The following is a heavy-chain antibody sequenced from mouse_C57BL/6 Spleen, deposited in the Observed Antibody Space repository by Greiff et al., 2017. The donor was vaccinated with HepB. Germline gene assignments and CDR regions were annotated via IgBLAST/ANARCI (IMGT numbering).Heavy chain of an antibody. Sequence: QVQLQQPGAELVKPGASVKLSCKASGYTFTSYWMQWVKQRPGQGLEWIGEIDPSDSYTNYNQKFKGKATLTVDTSSSTAYMQLSSLTSEDSAVYYCARRGVYDGYHGASMDYWGQGTSVTVSS. V-gene: IGHV1-50*01. D-gene: IGHD2-3*01. CDR2: IDPSDSYT. CDR3: ARRGVYDGYHGASMDY. J-gene: IGHJ4*01. CDR1: GYTFTSYW.